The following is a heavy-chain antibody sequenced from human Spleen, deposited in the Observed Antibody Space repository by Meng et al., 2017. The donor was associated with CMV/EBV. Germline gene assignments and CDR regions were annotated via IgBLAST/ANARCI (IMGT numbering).Heavy chain of an antibody. CDR3: VRWPVLNYSSGWALYHYGLDV. D-gene: IGHD6-25*01. J-gene: IGHJ6*02. CDR1: GGSVSSGTYY. V-gene: IGHV4-61*01. CDR2: IYHTGST. Sequence: SETLSLTCTVSGGSVSSGTYYWSWIRQPPGKGLEWMGYIYHTGSTNYNPSLKSPVTISLDTSENQFSLKLSSVTAADTAVYFCVRWPVLNYSSGWALYHYGLDVWGQGTTVTVSS.